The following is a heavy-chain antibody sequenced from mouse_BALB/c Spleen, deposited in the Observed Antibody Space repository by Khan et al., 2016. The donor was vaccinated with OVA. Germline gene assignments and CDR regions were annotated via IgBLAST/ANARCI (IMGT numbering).Heavy chain of an antibody. CDR2: VSSLAYNF. V-gene: IGHV5-15*02. Sequence: EVQLVESGGGLVQPGGSRKLSCAASGFTFSDYGMAWVRQAPGKGPEWVAFVSSLAYNFYYADTVTGRFTISRENAKHTLYLEMSRPRSEDTAMYYCARGGKGGFAYWGQGTLVTGSA. CDR1: GFTFSDYG. CDR3: ARGGKGGFAY. J-gene: IGHJ3*01.